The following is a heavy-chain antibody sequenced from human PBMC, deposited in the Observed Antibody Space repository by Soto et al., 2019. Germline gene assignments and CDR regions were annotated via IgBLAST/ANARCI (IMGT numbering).Heavy chain of an antibody. CDR2: ISSSSSYI. Sequence: EVQLVESGGGLVKPGGSLRLSCAASGFTFSSYSMKWVRQAPGKGLEWVSSISSSSSYIYYADSVKGRFTISRDNAKNSLYLQMNSLRAEDTAVYYCARDSNREPDYWGQGTLVTVSS. CDR1: GFTFSSYS. CDR3: ARDSNREPDY. J-gene: IGHJ4*02. D-gene: IGHD4-4*01. V-gene: IGHV3-21*01.